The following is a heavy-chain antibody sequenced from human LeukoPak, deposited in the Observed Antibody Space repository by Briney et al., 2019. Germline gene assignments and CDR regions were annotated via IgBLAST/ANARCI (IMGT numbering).Heavy chain of an antibody. CDR2: IWYDGSNK. CDR1: GFTFSSYG. J-gene: IGHJ6*02. V-gene: IGHV3-33*01. CDR3: ARDRHYDYVWGSSSGMDV. Sequence: PGGSLRLSCAASGFTFSSYGMHWVRQAPGKGLEWVAVIWYDGSNKYYADSVKGRFTISRDNSKNTLYLQMNSLRAEDTAVYYCARDRHYDYVWGSSSGMDVWGQGTTVTVSS. D-gene: IGHD3-16*01.